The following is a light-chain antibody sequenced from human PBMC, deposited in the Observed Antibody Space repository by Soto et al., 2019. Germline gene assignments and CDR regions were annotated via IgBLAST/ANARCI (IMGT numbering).Light chain of an antibody. V-gene: IGLV2-14*01. J-gene: IGLJ1*01. CDR3: SSYVNDNRSDV. CDR2: EVS. Sequence: QSALTQPASVSGSPGQSITISCTGTSSDIGAYTSVSWYQHHPGKAPKVIIYEVSKRPSGVSIRFSGSKSGNTASLTISGLQAEDEAHYYCSSYVNDNRSDVFGTGTKLTVL. CDR1: SSDIGAYTS.